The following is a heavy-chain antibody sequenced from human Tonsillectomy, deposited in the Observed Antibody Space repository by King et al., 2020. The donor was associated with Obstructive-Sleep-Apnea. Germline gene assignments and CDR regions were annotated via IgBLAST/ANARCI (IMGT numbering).Heavy chain of an antibody. CDR3: AREIGGLSDAFDI. J-gene: IGHJ3*02. CDR2: IYYSGST. CDR1: GGSISSYY. V-gene: IGHV4-59*01. Sequence: VQLQESGPGLVKPSETLSLTCTVSGGSISSYYWSWIRQPPGKGLEWIGYIYYSGSTNYNPSLKSRVTISVDTSKNQFSLKLSSVTAADTAVYYRAREIGGLSDAFDIWGQGTMVTVSS. D-gene: IGHD3-16*01.